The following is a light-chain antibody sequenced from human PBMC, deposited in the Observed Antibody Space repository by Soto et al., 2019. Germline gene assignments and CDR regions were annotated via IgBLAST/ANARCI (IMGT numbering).Light chain of an antibody. Sequence: QPVLTQSPSASASLGASVKLTCTLSSGHSSYAIAWHQQQPEKGPRYLMKLNSDGSHSKGDGIPDRFSGSSSGAERYLTIASLQSEDEADYYCETWGPVTQVLGGGTQLPVL. CDR1: SGHSSYA. V-gene: IGLV4-69*02. CDR2: LNSDGSH. J-gene: IGLJ3*02. CDR3: ETWGPVTQV.